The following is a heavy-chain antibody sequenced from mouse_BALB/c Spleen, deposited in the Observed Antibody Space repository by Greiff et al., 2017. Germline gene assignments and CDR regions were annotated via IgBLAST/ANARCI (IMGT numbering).Heavy chain of an antibody. D-gene: IGHD2-1*01. V-gene: IGHV3-8*02. J-gene: IGHJ1*01. CDR2: ISYSGST. CDR3: ARRYGNGPYWYFDV. Sequence: DVKLQESGPSLVKPSQTLSLTCSVTGDSITSGYWNWIRKFPGNKLEYMGYISYSGSTYYNPSLKSRISITRDTSKNQYYLQLNSVTTEDTATYYCARRYGNGPYWYFDVWGAGTTVTVSS. CDR1: GDSITSGY.